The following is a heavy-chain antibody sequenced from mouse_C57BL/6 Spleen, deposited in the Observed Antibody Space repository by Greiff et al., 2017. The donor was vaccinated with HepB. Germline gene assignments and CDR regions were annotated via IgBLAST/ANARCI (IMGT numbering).Heavy chain of an antibody. V-gene: IGHV5-17*01. D-gene: IGHD3-2*02. CDR2: ISSGSSTI. Sequence: EVQVVESGGGLVKPGGSLKLSCAASGFTFSDYGMHWVRQAPEKGLEWVAYISSGSSTIYYADTVKGRFTISRDNATNTLFLQMTSLRSEDTAMYYCARGRDSSGLFYYYAMDYWGQGTSVTVSS. J-gene: IGHJ4*01. CDR3: ARGRDSSGLFYYYAMDY. CDR1: GFTFSDYG.